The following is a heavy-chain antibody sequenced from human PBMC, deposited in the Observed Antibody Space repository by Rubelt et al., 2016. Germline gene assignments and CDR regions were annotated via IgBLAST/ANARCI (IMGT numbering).Heavy chain of an antibody. CDR1: GGSVSSGSYY. Sequence: QVQLQESGPGLVKPSETLSLTCTVSGGSVSSGSYYWSWIRQPPGKGLEWIGYIYYSGSTNYNPSLKSGVTISVDTSKNRFSLKLRSVTAADTAVYYCARVGYCSSTSCQGIFDYWGQGTLVTVSS. V-gene: IGHV4-61*01. CDR2: IYYSGST. CDR3: ARVGYCSSTSCQGIFDY. J-gene: IGHJ4*02. D-gene: IGHD2-2*01.